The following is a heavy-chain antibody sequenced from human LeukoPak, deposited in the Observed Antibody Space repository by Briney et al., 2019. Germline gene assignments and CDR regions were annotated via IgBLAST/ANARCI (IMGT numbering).Heavy chain of an antibody. CDR2: INHSGST. CDR3: ARAGRTHKANKAWEERRAAASYYYYYMDV. D-gene: IGHD6-13*01. Sequence: SETLSLTCTVTGGSISSYYWSWIRQPPGKGLDWIGGINHSGSTNYNPSLNSRVTISVDTSKNQFSLKLSSVTAADTAVYYCARAGRTHKANKAWEERRAAASYYYYYMDVWGKGTTVTVSS. J-gene: IGHJ6*03. CDR1: GGSISSYY. V-gene: IGHV4-34*01.